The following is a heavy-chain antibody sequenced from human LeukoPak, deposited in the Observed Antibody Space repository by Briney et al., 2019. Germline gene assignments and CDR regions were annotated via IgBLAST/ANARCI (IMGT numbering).Heavy chain of an antibody. D-gene: IGHD6-19*01. Sequence: NSSETLSLTCTVSGGSISSSSYYWGWIRQPPGKGLEWIGSIYYSGSTYYNPSLKSRVTISVDTSKNQFSLKLSSVTAADTAVYYCARLGYSSGWFKRNWFDPWGQGTLVTVSS. CDR2: IYYSGST. J-gene: IGHJ5*02. V-gene: IGHV4-39*01. CDR3: ARLGYSSGWFKRNWFDP. CDR1: GGSISSSSYY.